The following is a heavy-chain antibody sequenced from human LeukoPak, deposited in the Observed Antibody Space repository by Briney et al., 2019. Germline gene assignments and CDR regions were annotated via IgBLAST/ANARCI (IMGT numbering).Heavy chain of an antibody. V-gene: IGHV1-18*01. CDR1: GYTFTSYG. Sequence: ASVTVSCKASGYTFTSYGISWVRQAPGQGLEWMGWISAYNGNTNYAQKLQGRVTMTTDTSTSTAYMELRSLRSDDTAVYYCARDRLHGEIEGGHVWFDPWGQGTLVTVSS. D-gene: IGHD4-17*01. CDR3: ARDRLHGEIEGGHVWFDP. CDR2: ISAYNGNT. J-gene: IGHJ5*02.